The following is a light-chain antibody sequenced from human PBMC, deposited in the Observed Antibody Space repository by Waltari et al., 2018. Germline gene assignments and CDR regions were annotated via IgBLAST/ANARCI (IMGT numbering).Light chain of an antibody. CDR2: KIN. Sequence: QIAVTQEPSLSVSPGGTVTLTCALSSGSVSSTSYASWYQQTPGQTPRRLVYKINPRSSGVPDRFSGSMLGNKAALTITGAQAEDESDYYCALYMGSGIWVFGGGTKLTVL. CDR1: SGSVSSTSY. CDR3: ALYMGSGIWV. V-gene: IGLV8-61*01. J-gene: IGLJ3*02.